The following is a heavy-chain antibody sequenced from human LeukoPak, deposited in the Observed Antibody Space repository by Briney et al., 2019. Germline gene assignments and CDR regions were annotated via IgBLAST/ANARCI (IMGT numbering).Heavy chain of an antibody. CDR3: SVGVRGVIKTYIDF. J-gene: IGHJ4*02. Sequence: GGSLRLSCAASGFTFSSYAMSWVRQAPGKGLEWVSAISGSGGSTYYADSVKGRFTISRDNSKNTLYLQMNSLRAEDTAVYYCSVGVRGVIKTYIDFWGQGTLVTVSS. V-gene: IGHV3-23*01. D-gene: IGHD3-10*01. CDR1: GFTFSSYA. CDR2: ISGSGGST.